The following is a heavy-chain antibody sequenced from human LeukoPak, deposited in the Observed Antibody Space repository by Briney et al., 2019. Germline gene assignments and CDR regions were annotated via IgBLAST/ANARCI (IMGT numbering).Heavy chain of an antibody. Sequence: ASVKVSCKASGYTFTGYYMHWVRQAPGQGLEWMGWINPNSGATNYAQKFQGRVTMTRDTSISTAYMELSRLRSDDTAVYCCARETPGIAAAGSFDSWGQGTLVTVSS. V-gene: IGHV1-2*02. CDR1: GYTFTGYY. CDR2: INPNSGAT. CDR3: ARETPGIAAAGSFDS. D-gene: IGHD6-13*01. J-gene: IGHJ4*02.